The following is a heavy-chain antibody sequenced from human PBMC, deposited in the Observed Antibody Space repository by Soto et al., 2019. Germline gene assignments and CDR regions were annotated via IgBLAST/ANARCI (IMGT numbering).Heavy chain of an antibody. Sequence: QVQLVESGGGVVQPGRSLRLSCAASGFTFSSYGMHWVRQAPGKGLEWVAVIWYDGSNKYYADSVKGRFTISRDNSKNTLYLQTNSLRAEDTAVYYCARDRSIAEAGGQLNYWGQGTLVTVSS. V-gene: IGHV3-33*01. CDR3: ARDRSIAEAGGQLNY. D-gene: IGHD6-19*01. CDR2: IWYDGSNK. J-gene: IGHJ4*02. CDR1: GFTFSSYG.